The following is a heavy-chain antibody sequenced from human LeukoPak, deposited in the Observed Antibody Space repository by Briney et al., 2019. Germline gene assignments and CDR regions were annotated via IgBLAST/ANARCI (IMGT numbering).Heavy chain of an antibody. CDR1: GFTFGDYA. Sequence: GGSLRLSCTASGFTFGDYAMSWVRQAPGEGLEWVGFIRSKAYGGTTEYAASVKGRFTISRDDSKSIAYLQMNSLKTEDTAVYYCTRVADHYYDSSGYWGPFDYWGQGTLVTVSS. V-gene: IGHV3-49*04. D-gene: IGHD3-22*01. J-gene: IGHJ4*02. CDR2: IRSKAYGGTT. CDR3: TRVADHYYDSSGYWGPFDY.